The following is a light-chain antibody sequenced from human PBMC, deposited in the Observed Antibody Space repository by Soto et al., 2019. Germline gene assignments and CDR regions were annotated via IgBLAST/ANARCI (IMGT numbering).Light chain of an antibody. J-gene: IGKJ1*01. CDR3: QQDDSSPRT. CDR2: GVS. CDR1: QSLSSRN. Sequence: LTKSPGTLSLYHGERATLSCRASQSLSSRNLAWYQQKPGQAPRPLIYGVSSRATGIPDRFSGSGSGTDFTLTISILEPEDFAVYCCQQDDSSPRTFGQGTKVDI. V-gene: IGKV3-20*01.